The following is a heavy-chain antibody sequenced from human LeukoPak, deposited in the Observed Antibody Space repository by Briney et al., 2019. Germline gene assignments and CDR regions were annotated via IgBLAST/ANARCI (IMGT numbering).Heavy chain of an antibody. D-gene: IGHD2-15*01. J-gene: IGHJ4*02. CDR3: ARGLVVVAANYFDY. V-gene: IGHV4-31*03. Sequence: ASQTLCLTCTVSGGSLSIGGYYWGWIRQHPGKGLEWIGYIYYSGSTYYNPSLKSRVTISVDTSKNQFSLKLSSVTAADTAVYYCARGLVVVAANYFDYWGQGTLVTVSS. CDR2: IYYSGST. CDR1: GGSLSIGGYY.